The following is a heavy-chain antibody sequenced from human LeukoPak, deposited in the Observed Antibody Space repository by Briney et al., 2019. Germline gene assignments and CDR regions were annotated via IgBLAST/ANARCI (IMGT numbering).Heavy chain of an antibody. Sequence: GGSLRLSCAASGFTFSSYAMSWVRQAPGKGLEWVSAISGSGGSTYYADSVKGRFTISRDNSKNTLYLQMNSLRAEDTAVYYCAKDSKEYGAYYYYGMDVWGQGTTVAVSS. CDR3: AKDSKEYGAYYYYGMDV. CDR1: GFTFSSYA. J-gene: IGHJ6*02. CDR2: ISGSGGST. D-gene: IGHD4-17*01. V-gene: IGHV3-23*01.